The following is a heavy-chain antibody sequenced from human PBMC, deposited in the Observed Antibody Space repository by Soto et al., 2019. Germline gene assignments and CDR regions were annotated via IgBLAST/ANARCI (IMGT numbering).Heavy chain of an antibody. V-gene: IGHV3-33*01. CDR3: ARSQGRFYGSGSYEGLDV. D-gene: IGHD3-10*01. CDR2: IWYDGSNK. Sequence: QVQLVESGGGVVQPGWSLRLSCAASRFTFSSYGMHWVRQAPGKGLEWVAIIWYDGSNKYYADSVKGRFTISRDNSKNTLSLEVNSLRVEDTAVYYCARSQGRFYGSGSYEGLDVWGKGTTVTVSS. CDR1: RFTFSSYG. J-gene: IGHJ6*04.